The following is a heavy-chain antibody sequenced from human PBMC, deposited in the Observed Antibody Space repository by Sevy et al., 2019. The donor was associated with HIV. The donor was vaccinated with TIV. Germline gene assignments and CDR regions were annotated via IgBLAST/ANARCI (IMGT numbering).Heavy chain of an antibody. CDR2: FSSGCGRI. CDR1: GFTFAKYS. CDR3: AREGCTQPHDY. J-gene: IGHJ4*02. Sequence: GGSLRLSCAASGFTFAKYSMSWLRQAPGKGLEWVSSFSSGCGRINYPESGKGRFTISRDDSKNTRYLQMNSLRAEDTATYFCAREGCTQPHDYWGQGTLVTVSS. V-gene: IGHV3-23*01.